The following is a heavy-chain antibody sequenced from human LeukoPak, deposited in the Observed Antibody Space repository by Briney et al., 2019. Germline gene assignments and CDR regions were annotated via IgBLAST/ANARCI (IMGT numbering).Heavy chain of an antibody. CDR2: IWYDGSNK. V-gene: IGHV3-33*01. J-gene: IGHJ6*02. CDR3: AREDLRRPLAAPQGNYYYGMDV. Sequence: GGSLRLSCAASGFTFSSYGMHWVRQAPGKGLEWVAVIWYDGSNKYYADSVKGRFTISRDNSKNTLYLQMDSLRAEDTAVYYCAREDLRRPLAAPQGNYYYGMDVWGQGTTVTVSS. CDR1: GFTFSSYG. D-gene: IGHD6-13*01.